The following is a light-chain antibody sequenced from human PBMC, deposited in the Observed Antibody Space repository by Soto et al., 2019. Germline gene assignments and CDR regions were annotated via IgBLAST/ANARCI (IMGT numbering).Light chain of an antibody. CDR1: QSISSW. V-gene: IGKV1-5*03. Sequence: DIQMTQSPSTLSASVGDRVTITCRASQSISSWLAWYQQKPGKAPKLLIYKATSLESGVPSRFSGSGSGTEITLTISSLQPDDFASYYCQQYNSYSPFGQGTKVEIK. J-gene: IGKJ1*01. CDR2: KAT. CDR3: QQYNSYSP.